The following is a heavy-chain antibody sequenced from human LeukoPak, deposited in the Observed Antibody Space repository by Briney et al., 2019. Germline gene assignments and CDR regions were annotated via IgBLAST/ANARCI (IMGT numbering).Heavy chain of an antibody. V-gene: IGHV4-4*02. D-gene: IGHD6-19*01. J-gene: IGHJ4*02. CDR3: ASHVTVLGTRGFDF. CDR1: GDSITSHSW. CDR2: VHHGGAS. Sequence: PSGTLSLTCAVSGDSITSHSWWSWVRQPPGKGLEWIGEVHHGGASNYDPSLESRVTISVDKSKNRFSLNLRSVTAADTATYYCASHVTVLGTRGFDFWAGEPWSPS.